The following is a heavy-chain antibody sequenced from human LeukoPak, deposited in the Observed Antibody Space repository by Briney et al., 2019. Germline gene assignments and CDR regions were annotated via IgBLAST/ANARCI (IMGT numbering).Heavy chain of an antibody. D-gene: IGHD6-6*01. V-gene: IGHV3-74*01. CDR2: INSDGSST. J-gene: IGHJ4*02. CDR1: GFTFSSYW. CDR3: AKEPVAARRSGDYFDY. Sequence: GGSLRLSCAASGFTFSSYWMHWVRQAPGKGLVWVSRINSDGSSTSYADSVKGRFTISRDNAKNTLYLQMNSLRAEDTAVYYCAKEPVAARRSGDYFDYWGQGTLVTVSS.